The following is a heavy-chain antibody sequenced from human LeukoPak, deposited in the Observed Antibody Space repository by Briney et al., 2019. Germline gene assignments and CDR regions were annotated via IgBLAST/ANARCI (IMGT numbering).Heavy chain of an antibody. CDR1: GYTFTSYY. CDR3: ATYGSRADDYYDSNRPGAFDI. D-gene: IGHD3-22*01. J-gene: IGHJ3*02. Sequence: ASVKVSCTASGYTFTSYYMHWVRQAPGQGLEWMGIINPSGGSTSYAQKFQGRVTMTRDTSTSTVYMELSSLRSEDTAVYYCATYGSRADDYYDSNRPGAFDIWGQGTMVTVSS. V-gene: IGHV1-46*01. CDR2: INPSGGST.